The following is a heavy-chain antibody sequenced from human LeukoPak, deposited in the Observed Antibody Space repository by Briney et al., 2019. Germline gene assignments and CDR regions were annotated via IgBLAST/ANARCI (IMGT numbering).Heavy chain of an antibody. Sequence: SETLSLTCTVSGDSMSSYYWSWIRQPAGKGLEWIGRIYTSGSTNYNPSLKSRVTISVDTSKNQFSLRLSSVTAADTAVYYCARDRTLYYYYMDVWGKGTTVTVSS. D-gene: IGHD1-1*01. J-gene: IGHJ6*03. CDR1: GDSMSSYY. CDR2: IYTSGST. CDR3: ARDRTLYYYYMDV. V-gene: IGHV4-4*07.